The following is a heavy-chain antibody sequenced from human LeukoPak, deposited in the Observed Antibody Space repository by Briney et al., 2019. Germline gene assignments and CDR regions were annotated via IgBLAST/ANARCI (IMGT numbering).Heavy chain of an antibody. D-gene: IGHD1-26*01. V-gene: IGHV1-18*01. CDR1: GYTFTSSG. CDR2: ISAYNGYT. Sequence: ASVTVSCTASGYTFTSSGISWVRQAPGEGLASMGWISAYNGYTNYAQKLQGRVTMTTDTSTSTAYMELRSLRSDDTAVYYCARVVGATLPYYYYYYMDVWGKGTTVTVSS. J-gene: IGHJ6*03. CDR3: ARVVGATLPYYYYYYMDV.